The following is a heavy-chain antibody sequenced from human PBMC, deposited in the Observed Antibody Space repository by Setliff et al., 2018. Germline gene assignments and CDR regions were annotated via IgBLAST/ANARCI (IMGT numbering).Heavy chain of an antibody. CDR1: GSLTGYY. CDR3: ARAPGRQDYHYMEL. J-gene: IGHJ6*03. Sequence: PSETLSLTCRNGGSLTGYYWSWIRQPPGKGLEWIGYVSHSGSTDYNPSLKSRVTVSVDTSRIHFSLKLRSVTAADTAVYYCARAPGRQDYHYMELWGKGTTVTVSS. CDR2: VSHSGST. V-gene: IGHV4-59*01. D-gene: IGHD2-15*01.